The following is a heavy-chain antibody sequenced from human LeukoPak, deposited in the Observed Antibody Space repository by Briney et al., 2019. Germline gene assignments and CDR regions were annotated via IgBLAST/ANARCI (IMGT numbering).Heavy chain of an antibody. CDR3: ARSNIMITLGGVIVEDYFDY. CDR2: INHSGST. D-gene: IGHD3-16*02. V-gene: IGHV4-34*01. Sequence: PSETLSLTCAVYGGSFSGYYWSWIRPPPGKGLEWIGEINHSGSTNYNPSLKSRVTISVDTSKNQFSLKLSSVTAADTAVYYCARSNIMITLGGVIVEDYFDYWGQGTLVTVSS. J-gene: IGHJ4*02. CDR1: GGSFSGYY.